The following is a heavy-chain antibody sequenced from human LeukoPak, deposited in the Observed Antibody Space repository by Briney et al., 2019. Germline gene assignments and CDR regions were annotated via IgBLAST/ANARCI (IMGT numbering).Heavy chain of an antibody. V-gene: IGHV1-18*01. D-gene: IGHD2-2*01. CDR3: AVLDIVVVPAAISAFDI. CDR2: ISAYNGNT. Sequence: ASVKVSCKASGYTFTSYGISWVRQAPGRGLEWMGWISAYNGNTNYAQKLQGRVTMTTDTSTSTAYMELRSLRSDDTAVYYCAVLDIVVVPAAISAFDIWGQGTMVTVSS. CDR1: GYTFTSYG. J-gene: IGHJ3*02.